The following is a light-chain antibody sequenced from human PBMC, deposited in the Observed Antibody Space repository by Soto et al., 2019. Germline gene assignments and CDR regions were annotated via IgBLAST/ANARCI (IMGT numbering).Light chain of an antibody. Sequence: EIVLTQSPGILSLSPGERATLSCRASQSVSSNLAWYQQKPGQAPRLLIYDASTRATGIPARFSGSGSGTEFTLTISSLQSEDFAVYYCQQYNNWPQTFGQGTKVDI. CDR3: QQYNNWPQT. V-gene: IGKV3D-15*01. CDR1: QSVSSN. J-gene: IGKJ1*01. CDR2: DAS.